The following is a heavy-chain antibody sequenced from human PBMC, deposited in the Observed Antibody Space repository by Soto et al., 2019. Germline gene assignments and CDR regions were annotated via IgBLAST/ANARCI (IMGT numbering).Heavy chain of an antibody. Sequence: PSETLSLTCGVSGYSMTSGFYWAWIRQAPGKGLEWIGSVYHSGATYYNPSLQSRVTISEDTSKNQFFLNLNSVSAADAGTYYCPRARRFVPPTGWFETWGQGIQVTVSS. CDR2: VYHSGAT. CDR1: GYSMTSGFY. J-gene: IGHJ5*02. V-gene: IGHV4-38-2*01. CDR3: PRARRFVPPTGWFET.